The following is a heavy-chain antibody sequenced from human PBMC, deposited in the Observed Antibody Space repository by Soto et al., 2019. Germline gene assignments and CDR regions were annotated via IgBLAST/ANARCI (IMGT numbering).Heavy chain of an antibody. D-gene: IGHD1-1*01. J-gene: IGHJ6*02. CDR2: IDDDGSST. V-gene: IGHV3-74*01. Sequence: GESLKISCAASGFDFSTHWMHWVRQAPGKGLEWVSRIDDDGSSTRYADSVKGRFTISRDNAKNIVYLEMTSLRPEDTAVYFCARRLQLPLGASLYYYGMDVWGQGTTVSVPS. CDR3: ARRLQLPLGASLYYYGMDV. CDR1: GFDFSTHW.